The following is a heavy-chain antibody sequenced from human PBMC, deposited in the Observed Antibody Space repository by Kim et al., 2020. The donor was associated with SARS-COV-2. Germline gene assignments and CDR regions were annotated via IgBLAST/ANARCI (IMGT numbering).Heavy chain of an antibody. V-gene: IGHV1-18*01. CDR3: ARRYDIMGPIDY. J-gene: IGHJ4*02. Sequence: NSAQTLQGRVTMTTDTSPSTAYMELRSLRSDDTAVYYCARRYDIMGPIDYWGQGTLVTVSS. D-gene: IGHD3-16*01.